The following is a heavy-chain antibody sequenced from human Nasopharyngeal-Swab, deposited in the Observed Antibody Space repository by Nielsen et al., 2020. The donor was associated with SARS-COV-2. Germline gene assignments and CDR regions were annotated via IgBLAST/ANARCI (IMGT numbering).Heavy chain of an antibody. V-gene: IGHV4-30-2*01. D-gene: IGHD5-12*01. Sequence: SETLSLTCAVSGGSIGSGGYSWSWIRQPPGKGLEWIGYIYHSGSTYYNPSLKSRVTISVDRSKNQFSLKLSSVTAADTAVYYCASGPRGYSAFDIWGQGTMVTVSS. J-gene: IGHJ3*02. CDR3: ASGPRGYSAFDI. CDR1: GGSIGSGGYS. CDR2: IYHSGST.